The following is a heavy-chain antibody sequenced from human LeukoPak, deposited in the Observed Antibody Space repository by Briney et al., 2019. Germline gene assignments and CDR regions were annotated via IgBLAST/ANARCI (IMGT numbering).Heavy chain of an antibody. CDR1: GFIFSNSA. CDR3: VNQISGWVY. CDR2: ISYDGSNK. J-gene: IGHJ4*02. D-gene: IGHD6-19*01. Sequence: SGRSLRLSCAASGFIFSNSAMHWVRQAPGKGLEWVAVISYDGSNKYYADSVKGRFTISRDNSKNTLYLQMNSLRAEDTAVYYCVNQISGWVYWGQGTLVTVSS. V-gene: IGHV3-30*18.